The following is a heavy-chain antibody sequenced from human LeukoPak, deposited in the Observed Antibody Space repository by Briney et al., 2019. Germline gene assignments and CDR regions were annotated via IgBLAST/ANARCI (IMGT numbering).Heavy chain of an antibody. CDR1: GFVFSNYA. D-gene: IGHD5-12*01. V-gene: IGHV3-64*01. CDR3: ARVGFSGYDS. CDR2: ITGDGSTP. J-gene: IGHJ5*02. Sequence: GGSLRLSCATSGFVFSNYAMNWVRQAPGKGLEYVSAITGDGSTPYYANSVKGRFTISRDNSRNTLYLQMGGLRSEDMAVYYCARVGFSGYDSWGQGTLVTVSS.